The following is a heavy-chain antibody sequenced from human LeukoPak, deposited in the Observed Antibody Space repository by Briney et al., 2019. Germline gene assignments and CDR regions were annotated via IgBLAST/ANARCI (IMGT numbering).Heavy chain of an antibody. CDR1: GFTFSNHW. J-gene: IGHJ3*01. Sequence: GGSLRLSCAASGFTFSNHWMHWVRQAPGKGLVWVSRINNDGSDITYADSVKGRFTTSRDNSKNTLYLQMNSLRADDTAEYYCAKSLLTTASGTGRAFDLWGQGTMVTVSS. D-gene: IGHD1-26*01. CDR2: INNDGSDI. CDR3: AKSLLTTASGTGRAFDL. V-gene: IGHV3-74*01.